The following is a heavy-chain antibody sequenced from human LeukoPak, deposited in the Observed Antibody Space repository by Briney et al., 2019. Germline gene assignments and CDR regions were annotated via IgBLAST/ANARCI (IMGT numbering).Heavy chain of an antibody. CDR2: FDPEDGET. D-gene: IGHD2-21*02. CDR3: AVTAQHCGGDCPNWFDP. V-gene: IGHV1-24*01. J-gene: IGHJ5*02. CDR1: GYTLTELS. Sequence: GASVKVSCKVSGYTLTELSMHWVRQAPGKGLEWMGSFDPEDGETIYAQKFQGRVTMTEDTSTDTAYMELSSLRSEDTAVYYCAVTAQHCGGDCPNWFDPWGQGTLVTVSS.